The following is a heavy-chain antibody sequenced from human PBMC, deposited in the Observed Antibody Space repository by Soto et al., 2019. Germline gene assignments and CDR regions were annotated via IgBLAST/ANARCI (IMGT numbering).Heavy chain of an antibody. V-gene: IGHV4-34*01. CDR2: INHSGST. CDR3: ARGPYCSSTSWYYNYYYGMDV. Sequence: SETLSLTCAVYGGSFSGYYWSWIRQPPGKGLEWIGEINHSGSTNYNPSLKSRVTISVDTSKNQFSLKLSSVTAADTAVYYCARGPYCSSTSWYYNYYYGMDVWGQGTKVTVSS. J-gene: IGHJ6*02. CDR1: GGSFSGYY. D-gene: IGHD2-2*01.